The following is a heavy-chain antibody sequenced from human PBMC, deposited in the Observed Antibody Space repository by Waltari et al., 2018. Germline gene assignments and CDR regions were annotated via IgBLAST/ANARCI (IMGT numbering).Heavy chain of an antibody. J-gene: IGHJ6*02. Sequence: QVQLQQWGAGLLKPSETLSLTCAVYGGSFSGYYWSWLRQPPGRGLEWIGEINHSGSPNYNPSLKTRVTISVDTSKNQFSLKLSSVTAADTAVYYCARGLYGRVATILSYYYGMDVWGQGTTVTVSS. CDR3: ARGLYGRVATILSYYYGMDV. V-gene: IGHV4-34*01. CDR1: GGSFSGYY. CDR2: INHSGSP. D-gene: IGHD5-12*01.